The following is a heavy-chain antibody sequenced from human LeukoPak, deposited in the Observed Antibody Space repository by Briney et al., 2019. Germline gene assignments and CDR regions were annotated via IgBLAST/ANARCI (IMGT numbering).Heavy chain of an antibody. D-gene: IGHD5-18*01. Sequence: SETLSLTCTVSGGSISSYYWSWIRQPPGKGLEWIGSIDYSGSTYYKPSLKSRVTISVDTSKNQFSLKLSSVTAADTAVYYCVRQRDGYSYVYWGQGTLVTVSS. V-gene: IGHV4-39*01. CDR2: IDYSGST. CDR1: GGSISSYY. J-gene: IGHJ4*02. CDR3: VRQRDGYSYVY.